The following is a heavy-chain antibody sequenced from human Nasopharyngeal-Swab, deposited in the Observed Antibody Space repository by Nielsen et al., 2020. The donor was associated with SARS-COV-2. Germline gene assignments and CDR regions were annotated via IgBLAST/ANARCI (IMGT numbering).Heavy chain of an antibody. CDR2: ISGDGGST. Sequence: GESLKISCAASGFTFDDYAMPWVRQAPGKGLEWVSLISGDGGSTYYADSVKGRFTISRDNSKNSLYLQMNSLRTEDTALYYCANEGGYSGHGTFDYWGQGTLVTVSS. V-gene: IGHV3-43*02. J-gene: IGHJ4*02. CDR3: ANEGGYSGHGTFDY. CDR1: GFTFDDYA. D-gene: IGHD5-12*01.